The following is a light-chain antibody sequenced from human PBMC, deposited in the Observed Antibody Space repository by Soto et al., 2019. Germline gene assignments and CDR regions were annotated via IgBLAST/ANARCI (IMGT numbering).Light chain of an antibody. V-gene: IGLV1-44*01. CDR2: SNN. J-gene: IGLJ1*01. CDR3: AAWDYYRNGPRV. Sequence: QSVLTQPPSASGTPGQRVTISCSGSSSNIGSNTVNWYQQLPGTAHKLLIYSNNQRPSGVPDRFSGSKSGTSASLAISGLQSEDAADYYCAAWDYYRNGPRVFGTGTKLTVL. CDR1: SSNIGSNT.